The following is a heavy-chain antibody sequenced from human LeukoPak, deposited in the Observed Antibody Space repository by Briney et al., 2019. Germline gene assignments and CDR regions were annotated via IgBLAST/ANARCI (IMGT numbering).Heavy chain of an antibody. J-gene: IGHJ3*02. CDR2: INWNGGST. V-gene: IGHV3-20*04. D-gene: IGHD7-27*01. Sequence: PGGSLRLSCAASGFTFDDYGMSWVRQAPGKGLEWVSGINWNGGSTGYADSVKGRFTISRDNAKNSLYLQRNSLRAEDTALYYCARASVELGELDAFDIWGQGTMVTVSS. CDR1: GFTFDDYG. CDR3: ARASVELGELDAFDI.